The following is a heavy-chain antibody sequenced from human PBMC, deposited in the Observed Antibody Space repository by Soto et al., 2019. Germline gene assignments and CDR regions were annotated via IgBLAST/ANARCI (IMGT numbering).Heavy chain of an antibody. V-gene: IGHV4-30-4*01. J-gene: IGHJ4*02. CDR3: ARVATVTTWTDY. D-gene: IGHD4-17*01. CDR1: GGSISSGDYY. CDR2: IYYSGST. Sequence: PSETLSLTCTVSGGSISSGDYYWSWIRQPPGKGLEWIGYIYYSGSTYYNPSLKSRVTISVDTSKNQFSLKLSSVTAADTAVYYCARVATVTTWTDYWGQGTLVTVSS.